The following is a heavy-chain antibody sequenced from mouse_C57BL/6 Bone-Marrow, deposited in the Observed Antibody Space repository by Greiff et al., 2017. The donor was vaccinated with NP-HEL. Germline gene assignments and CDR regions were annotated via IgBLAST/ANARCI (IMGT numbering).Heavy chain of an antibody. CDR1: GYTFTDYY. J-gene: IGHJ4*01. D-gene: IGHD1-1*01. CDR3: APYGSSYVDAMDY. CDR2: INPYNGGT. Sequence: EVQLQQSGPVLVKPGASVKMSCKASGYTFTDYYMNWVKQSHGKSLEWIGVINPYNGGTSYNQKFKGKATFTVDKSSSTAYMELNSLTSEDSAVYYCAPYGSSYVDAMDYWGQGTSVTVSS. V-gene: IGHV1-19*01.